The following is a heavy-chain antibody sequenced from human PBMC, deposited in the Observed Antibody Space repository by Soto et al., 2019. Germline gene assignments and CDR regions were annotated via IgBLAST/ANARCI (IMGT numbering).Heavy chain of an antibody. J-gene: IGHJ6*02. Sequence: GGSLRLSCAASGFTFSSYAMHWVRQAPGKGLEWVAVISYDGSNKYYADSVKGRFTISRDNSKNTLYLQMNSLRAEDTAVYYCARGPSHRALYGMDVWGQGTTVTVSS. CDR3: ARGPSHRALYGMDV. CDR1: GFTFSSYA. V-gene: IGHV3-30-3*01. CDR2: ISYDGSNK.